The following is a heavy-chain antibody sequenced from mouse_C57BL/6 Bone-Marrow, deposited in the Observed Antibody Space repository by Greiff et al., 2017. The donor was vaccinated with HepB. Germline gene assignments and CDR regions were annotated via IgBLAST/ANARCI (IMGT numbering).Heavy chain of an antibody. CDR3: SRGIYYYCSSYGFCYAMDY. V-gene: IGHV5-16*01. CDR2: INYDGSST. J-gene: IGHJ4*01. Sequence: EVKLEESEGGLVQPGSSMKLSCTASGYTFSDYYMAWVRQVPEKGLEWVANINYDGSSTYYLDSLKSRFIISRDNAKNILYLQMSSLKSEDTATYYCSRGIYYYCSSYGFCYAMDYWGQGTSVTVSS. CDR1: GYTFSDYY. D-gene: IGHD1-1*01.